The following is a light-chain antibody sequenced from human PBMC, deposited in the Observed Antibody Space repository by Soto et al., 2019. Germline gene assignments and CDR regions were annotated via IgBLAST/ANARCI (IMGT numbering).Light chain of an antibody. CDR3: AAWDDSLNGYV. CDR2: RNN. Sequence: QAVLTQPPSASGTPGQRVTISCSGSSSNIGSNTVNWYPQIPGTATKVLIYRNNQRPSGVPDRCSGSKSCTSASLAISGLQSEYEADYYCAAWDDSLNGYVFGTGTKLTVL. CDR1: SSNIGSNT. V-gene: IGLV1-44*01. J-gene: IGLJ1*01.